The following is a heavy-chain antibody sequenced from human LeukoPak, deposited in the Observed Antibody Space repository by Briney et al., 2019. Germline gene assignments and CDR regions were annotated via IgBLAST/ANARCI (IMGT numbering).Heavy chain of an antibody. V-gene: IGHV4-59*01. CDR1: GGSISSYY. J-gene: IGHJ4*02. Sequence: SETLSLTCTVSGGSISSYYWSWIRQPPGKGLEWIGYIYYSGSTNYNPSLKSRVTISVDTSKNQFSLKLSSVTATDTAVYYCARDDRVVGAIFGYWGQGTLVTVSS. CDR2: IYYSGST. CDR3: ARDDRVVGAIFGY. D-gene: IGHD1-26*01.